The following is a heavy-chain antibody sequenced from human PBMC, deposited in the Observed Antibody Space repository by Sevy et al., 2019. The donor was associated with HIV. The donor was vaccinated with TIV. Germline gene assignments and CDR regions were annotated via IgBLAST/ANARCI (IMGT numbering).Heavy chain of an antibody. CDR1: GFTFDDYA. CDR2: VSWNSGTI. V-gene: IGHV3-9*01. CDR3: AKDRYTGSRGYFDY. Sequence: SLKISCAASGFTFDDYAMHWVRQAPGKGLEWVSGVSWNSGTIDYADSVKGRFTISRDNAKNSLYLQMNSLKPEDTALYYCAKDRYTGSRGYFDYWGLGTLVTVSS. J-gene: IGHJ4*02. D-gene: IGHD6-13*01.